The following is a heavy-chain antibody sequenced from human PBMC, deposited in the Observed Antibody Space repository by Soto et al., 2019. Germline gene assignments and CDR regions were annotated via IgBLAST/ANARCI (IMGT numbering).Heavy chain of an antibody. CDR1: GFSLSTSGVG. CDR2: IYWDDDK. V-gene: IGHV2-5*02. CDR3: AQASRTLDIVVVVAAPYYIN. D-gene: IGHD2-15*01. Sequence: SGPTLVKPTQTLTLTCTFSGFSLSTSGVGVGWIRQPPGKALEWLALIYWDDDKRYSPSLKSRLTITKDTSKNQVVLTMTNMDPVETATYYCAQASRTLDIVVVVAAPYYINWGQGTLVTVSS. J-gene: IGHJ4*02.